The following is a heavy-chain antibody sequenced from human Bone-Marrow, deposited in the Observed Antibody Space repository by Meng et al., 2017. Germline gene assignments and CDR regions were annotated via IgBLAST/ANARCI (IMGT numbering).Heavy chain of an antibody. J-gene: IGHJ4*02. CDR3: ARGGYSYGLVGIFDY. D-gene: IGHD5-18*01. CDR2: IIPIFGTA. CDR1: GGTVSSYA. V-gene: IGHV1-69*06. Sequence: QVQLVQSGAEVKNPGSSVKVSCKASGGTVSSYAISWVRQAPGQGLEWMGGIIPIFGTANYAQKFQGRVTITADKSTSTAYMELSSLRSEDTAVYYCARGGYSYGLVGIFDYWGQGTLVTVSS.